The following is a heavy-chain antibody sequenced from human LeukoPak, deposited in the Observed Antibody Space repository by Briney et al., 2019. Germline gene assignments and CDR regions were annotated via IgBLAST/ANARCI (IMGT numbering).Heavy chain of an antibody. CDR2: IYTSGST. CDR1: GGSISSYY. D-gene: IGHD3-3*01. Sequence: PSETLSLTCTVSGGSISSYYWSWIRQPAGKGLEWIGRIYTSGSTNYNPSLKSRVTMSVDTSKNQFSLKLSSVTAADTAVYYCARSFTIFEDCYFDLWGRGTLVTVSS. CDR3: ARSFTIFEDCYFDL. V-gene: IGHV4-4*07. J-gene: IGHJ2*01.